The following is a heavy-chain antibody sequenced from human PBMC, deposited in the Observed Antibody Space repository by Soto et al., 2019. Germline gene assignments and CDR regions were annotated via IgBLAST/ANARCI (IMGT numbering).Heavy chain of an antibody. CDR2: ISSRSDI. J-gene: IGHJ6*02. V-gene: IGHV3-21*01. Sequence: PGGSLRLSCVGSGFTFSTYSINWVRQAPGKVLEWVSSISSRSDIYYADSVKGRFTISRDNAKNSVSLQMNSLRAEDTAVYYCAREYTAWPLAYGLDVWGQGTTVNVSS. CDR3: AREYTAWPLAYGLDV. CDR1: GFTFSTYS. D-gene: IGHD2-2*02.